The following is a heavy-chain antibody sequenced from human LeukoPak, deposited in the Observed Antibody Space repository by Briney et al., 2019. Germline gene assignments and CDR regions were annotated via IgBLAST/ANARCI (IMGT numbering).Heavy chain of an antibody. J-gene: IGHJ3*02. CDR2: MFAGGTT. V-gene: IGHV4-4*07. D-gene: IGHD3-22*01. CDR1: GGSISLYY. CDR3: AGYYSGQHGRAFDI. Sequence: SETLSLTCIVSGGSISLYYWIWIRQPAGRGLEWIGRMFAGGTTYYNHSIRSRVIMSIDTSKTQFSLKLSSVPAADTAVYYCAGYYSGQHGRAFDIWGQGTIVTVSS.